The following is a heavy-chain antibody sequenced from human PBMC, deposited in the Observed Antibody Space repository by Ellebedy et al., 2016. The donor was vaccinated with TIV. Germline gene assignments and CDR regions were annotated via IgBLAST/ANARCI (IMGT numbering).Heavy chain of an antibody. CDR3: ARGNWYCDL. CDR1: GFTFSSYT. J-gene: IGHJ2*01. Sequence: PGGSLRLSCAASGFTFSSYTMNWVRQAPGKGLEWVAFIRSKVYGGTTEYAASVKGRFTISTDHSKNSLFLQMNSLKTEDTAVYYCARGNWYCDLWGRGTLVTVSA. V-gene: IGHV3-49*04. CDR2: IRSKVYGGTT.